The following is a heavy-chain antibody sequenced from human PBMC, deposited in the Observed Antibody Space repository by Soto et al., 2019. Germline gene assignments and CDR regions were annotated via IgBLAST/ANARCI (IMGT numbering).Heavy chain of an antibody. V-gene: IGHV3-23*01. J-gene: IGHJ4*02. CDR1: GFTFSSYA. CDR3: AKIHYDSSGYSYYFDY. Sequence: GSLRLSCAASGFTFSSYAMSWVRQAPGKGLEWVSAISGSGGSTYYADSVKGRFTISRDNSKNTLYLQMNSLRAEDTAVYYCAKIHYDSSGYSYYFDYWGQGTLVTVSS. D-gene: IGHD3-22*01. CDR2: ISGSGGST.